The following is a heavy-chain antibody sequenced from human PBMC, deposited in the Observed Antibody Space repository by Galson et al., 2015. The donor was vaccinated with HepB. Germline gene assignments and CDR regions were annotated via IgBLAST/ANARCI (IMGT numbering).Heavy chain of an antibody. CDR3: AKGYHDHIED. Sequence: SVKVSCKASGDTFSGYYIHWVRQAPGQGLEWVGRINPNSGGTIYVQKFQGRVTVTRDTSITTAYLELNRLTSDDTAMYYCAKGYHDHIEDWGQGTLVTVSS. J-gene: IGHJ4*02. V-gene: IGHV1-2*06. D-gene: IGHD1-14*01. CDR1: GDTFSGYY. CDR2: INPNSGGT.